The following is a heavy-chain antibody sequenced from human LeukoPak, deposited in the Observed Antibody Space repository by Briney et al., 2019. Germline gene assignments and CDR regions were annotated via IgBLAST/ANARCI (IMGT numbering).Heavy chain of an antibody. D-gene: IGHD2-2*01. V-gene: IGHV3-21*01. Sequence: GGSLRLSCAASGFTFSSYSMNWVRQAPGKGLEWVSSISSSSSYIYYADSVKGRFTISRDNAKNSLYLQMNSLRAEDTAVYYCARRPIEAPQPFDYWGQGTLVTVSS. CDR2: ISSSSSYI. J-gene: IGHJ4*02. CDR1: GFTFSSYS. CDR3: ARRPIEAPQPFDY.